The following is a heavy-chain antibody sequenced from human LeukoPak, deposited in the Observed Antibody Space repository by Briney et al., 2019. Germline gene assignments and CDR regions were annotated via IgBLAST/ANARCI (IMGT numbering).Heavy chain of an antibody. CDR2: IRYDGNNK. D-gene: IGHD1-14*01. CDR3: ARTYNPDY. Sequence: PGGSLRLSCTASGFTFSSTGMHWVRQAPGKGLKWVSYIRYDGNNKYYGDSVKGRLTVSRDNSKNTLYLQMNSLRVEDTAVYYCARTYNPDYWGQGTLVTVSS. CDR1: GFTFSSTG. V-gene: IGHV3-30*02. J-gene: IGHJ4*02.